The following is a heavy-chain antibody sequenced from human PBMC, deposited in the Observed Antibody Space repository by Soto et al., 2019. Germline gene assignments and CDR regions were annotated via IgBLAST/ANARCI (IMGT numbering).Heavy chain of an antibody. CDR1: GGSISSGGYY. V-gene: IGHV4-31*11. Sequence: TSETLSLTCAVYGGSISSGGYYWSWIRQHPGKGLEWIGYIYYSGSTYYNPSLKSRVTISVDTSKNQFSLKLSSVTAADTAVYYCAASCVGCGGFNYYGMDVWGQGTTVTVSS. CDR3: AASCVGCGGFNYYGMDV. CDR2: IYYSGST. D-gene: IGHD2-21*01. J-gene: IGHJ6*02.